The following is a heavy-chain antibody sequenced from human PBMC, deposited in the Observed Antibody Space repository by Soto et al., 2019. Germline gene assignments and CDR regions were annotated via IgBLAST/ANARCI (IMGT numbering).Heavy chain of an antibody. CDR2: IYPTGST. J-gene: IGHJ4*02. D-gene: IGHD3-22*01. V-gene: IGHV4-30-4*01. CDR1: GGSISSGDYF. Sequence: QVQLQESGPGLVKSSQTLSLTCTVSGGSISSGDYFWSWIRQPPGKGLVWIGYIYPTGSTYYNPSRESRFTISVNTSKTQFPLKLNSAAAADSAGYCWARRMAIDSYPFDYGGQGSLVTVSS. CDR3: ARRMAIDSYPFDY.